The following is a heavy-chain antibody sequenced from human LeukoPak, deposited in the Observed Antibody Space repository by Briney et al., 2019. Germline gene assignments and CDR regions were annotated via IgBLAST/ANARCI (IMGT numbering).Heavy chain of an antibody. J-gene: IGHJ4*02. CDR2: IYYSGRT. V-gene: IGHV4-39*01. CDR3: ARLYSGTRPPDY. D-gene: IGHD3-10*01. Sequence: PSETLSLTCTVSGDSIRSSTYYWGWIRQPPGKGLEWIGSIYYSGRTYYNPSLKSRVTISVATSNPQFSLKLSSVTAADTAVYYCARLYSGTRPPDYWGQGALVTVSS. CDR1: GDSIRSSTYY.